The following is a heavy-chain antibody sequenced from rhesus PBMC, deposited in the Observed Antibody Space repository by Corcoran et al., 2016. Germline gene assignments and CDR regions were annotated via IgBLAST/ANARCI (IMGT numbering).Heavy chain of an antibody. CDR2: IYGSGGGT. CDR1: GGSITDDYY. D-gene: IGHD3-3*01. CDR3: AGYYNIWTGYYHFDY. J-gene: IGHJ4*01. Sequence: QVQLQESGPGLVKPSETLSLTGAVSGGSITDDYYWTWIRSPPGKGLEWIGNIYGSGGGTNYNPSLKNRVTISIDTSKNHFSLKLNSVTAADTAVYYCAGYYNIWTGYYHFDYWGQGVLVTVSS. V-gene: IGHV4-106*01.